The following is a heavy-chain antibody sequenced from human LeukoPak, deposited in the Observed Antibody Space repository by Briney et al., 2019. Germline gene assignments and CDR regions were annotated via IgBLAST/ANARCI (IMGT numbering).Heavy chain of an antibody. V-gene: IGHV4-59*01. D-gene: IGHD3-22*01. Sequence: SETLSLTCTVSGGSISSYYWSWIRQPPGKGLEWIGYIYYSGSTNYNPSLKSRVTISVDTSKNQFSLKLSSVTAADTAVYYCARIAREYYDSSGYYPYYYYYGMDVWGQGTTVAVSS. CDR1: GGSISSYY. CDR2: IYYSGST. J-gene: IGHJ6*02. CDR3: ARIAREYYDSSGYYPYYYYYGMDV.